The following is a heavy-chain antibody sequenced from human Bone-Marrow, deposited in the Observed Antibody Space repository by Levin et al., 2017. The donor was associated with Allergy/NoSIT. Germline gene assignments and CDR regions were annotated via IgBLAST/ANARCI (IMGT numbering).Heavy chain of an antibody. Sequence: GESLKISCVTSGFSFGDFALSWFRQPPGKRPEWIGFIRSKAYAETTHYAASVKGRFTISRDDSVSIAYLQLESLRTEDTAVYYCTTEDGVTPNWGQGTLVTVS. J-gene: IGHJ4*02. CDR3: TTEDGVTPN. CDR2: IRSKAYAETT. D-gene: IGHD4-17*01. CDR1: GFSFGDFA. V-gene: IGHV3-49*03.